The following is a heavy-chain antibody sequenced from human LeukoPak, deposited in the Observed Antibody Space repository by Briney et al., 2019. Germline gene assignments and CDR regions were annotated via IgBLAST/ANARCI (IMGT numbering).Heavy chain of an antibody. J-gene: IGHJ4*02. Sequence: GGSLRLSCAASGFTFSSYWMHWVRQAPGKGLVWVSHINSDGSSTFYADSVKGRFTLSRDNAKNTMYLQMNSLRAEDTAIYYCTRSEYSFDYWGQGTLVTVSS. CDR2: INSDGSST. V-gene: IGHV3-74*01. CDR1: GFTFSSYW. D-gene: IGHD3-10*01. CDR3: TRSEYSFDY.